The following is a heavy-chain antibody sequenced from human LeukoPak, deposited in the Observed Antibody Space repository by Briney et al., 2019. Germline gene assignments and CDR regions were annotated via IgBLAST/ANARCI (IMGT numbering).Heavy chain of an antibody. CDR1: GGSISSSSYY. D-gene: IGHD4-4*01. J-gene: IGHJ4*02. Sequence: SETLSLTCTVSGGSISSSSYYWGWIRQPPGKGLEWIGSIYYSGSTYYNPSLKSRVTISVDTSKNQFSLKLSSVTAADTAAYYCARFYSNHFDYWGQGTLVTVSS. V-gene: IGHV4-39*01. CDR3: ARFYSNHFDY. CDR2: IYYSGST.